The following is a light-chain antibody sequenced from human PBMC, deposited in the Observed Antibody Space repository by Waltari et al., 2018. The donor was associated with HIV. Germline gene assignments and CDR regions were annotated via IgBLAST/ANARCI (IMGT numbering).Light chain of an antibody. J-gene: IGKJ1*01. Sequence: EILMTQSPPTLSLSPGERATLSCRASQSVNRDLAWYQQSPGQSPRLLIHGASTRASHIPDRFSGSGSGTEFTLTISRLQSEDFAVYYCQQYNTWPPGAFGQGTKVEIK. CDR2: GAS. CDR3: QQYNTWPPGA. CDR1: QSVNRD. V-gene: IGKV3-15*01.